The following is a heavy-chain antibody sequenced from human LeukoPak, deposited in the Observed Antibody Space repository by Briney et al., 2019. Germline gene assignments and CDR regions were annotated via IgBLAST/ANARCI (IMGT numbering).Heavy chain of an antibody. CDR1: GGSISSYY. Sequence: PSETLSLTCTVSGGSISSYYWSWIRQPPGKGLEWIGYIYYSGSTNYNPSLKSRVTISVDTSKNQFSLKLSSVTAADTAVYYCAALLSGSYLFDYWGQGTLVTVSS. V-gene: IGHV4-59*01. CDR3: AALLSGSYLFDY. CDR2: IYYSGST. J-gene: IGHJ4*02. D-gene: IGHD1-26*01.